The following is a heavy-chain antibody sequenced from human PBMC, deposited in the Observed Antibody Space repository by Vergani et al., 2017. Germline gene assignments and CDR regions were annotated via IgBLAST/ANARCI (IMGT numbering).Heavy chain of an antibody. J-gene: IGHJ6*03. CDR1: HFSFSDYG. CDR2: IWFDGSEK. CDR3: VRAGDRRWGYYYWYIDV. Sequence: QVELVESGGGVVQPGRSLRLSCEAPHFSFSDYGMHWVRQAPGKGLEWVAIIWFDGSEKYYADSVKGRFTISRDNSRNTLNLQMNSLRAEDTAVYYCVRAGDRRWGYYYWYIDVWGKGTTVTVS. D-gene: IGHD3-16*01. V-gene: IGHV3-33*01.